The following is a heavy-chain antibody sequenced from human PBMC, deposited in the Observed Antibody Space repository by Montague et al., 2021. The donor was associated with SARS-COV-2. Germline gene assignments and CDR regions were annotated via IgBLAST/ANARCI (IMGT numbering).Heavy chain of an antibody. V-gene: IGHV3-74*01. CDR2: ICDGVRRI. CDR1: GFNFPRYC. J-gene: IGHJ2*01. Sequence: LSCAASGFNFPRYCMHWVRQSPGQGLEWVARICDGVRRISYADSVRDRFTVSRDNAKNTLSLLMNNLSGEDTAVYYCVRDGGDDKHDWWFDLWGRGTHVSVSS. D-gene: IGHD2-21*02. CDR3: VRDGGDDKHDWWFDL.